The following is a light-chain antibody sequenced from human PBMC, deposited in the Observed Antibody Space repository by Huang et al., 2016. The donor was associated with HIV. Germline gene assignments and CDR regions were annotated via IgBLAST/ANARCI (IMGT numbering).Light chain of an antibody. CDR1: QNIRTY. Sequence: DIQMTQSPSSLSASVGDRVTSGCRASQNIRTYVNWYQQKAGKAPKLLIYGATNLQSGGPARFSGSGSGTDFTLTIKSLQPEDFATYICQQSYGSPYTFGPGSKVDTK. CDR2: GAT. V-gene: IGKV1-39*01. J-gene: IGKJ3*01. CDR3: QQSYGSPYT.